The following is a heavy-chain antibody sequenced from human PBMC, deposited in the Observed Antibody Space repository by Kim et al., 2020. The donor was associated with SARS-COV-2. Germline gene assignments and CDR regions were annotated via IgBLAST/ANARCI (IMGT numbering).Heavy chain of an antibody. V-gene: IGHV3-7*01. CDR1: GFTFSSHW. D-gene: IGHD6-19*01. CDR2: IKQDGSEK. J-gene: IGHJ5*02. CDR3: AKGRASA. Sequence: GGSLRLSCVASGFTFSSHWTSWVRQAPGKGLEWVANIKQDGSEKYYVDSVKGRFTISRDNAKNSLYLQMNSLRVEDTAVYYCAKGRASAWGQGTLVIVSS.